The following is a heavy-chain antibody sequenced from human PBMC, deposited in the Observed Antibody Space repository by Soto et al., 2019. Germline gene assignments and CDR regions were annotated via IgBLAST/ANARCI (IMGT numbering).Heavy chain of an antibody. J-gene: IGHJ4*02. CDR3: ARENPPEAGSYYDY. D-gene: IGHD1-26*01. CDR1: GASISPYY. V-gene: IGHV4-59*01. CDR2: IFSSGNT. Sequence: PSETLSLTCTVSGASISPYYWTWIRQPPGKGLEWIGYIFSSGNTNHNPSLKSRVTISVDTSASTTYMDLSSLTSADTAVYYCARENPPEAGSYYDYWGQGTLVTVSS.